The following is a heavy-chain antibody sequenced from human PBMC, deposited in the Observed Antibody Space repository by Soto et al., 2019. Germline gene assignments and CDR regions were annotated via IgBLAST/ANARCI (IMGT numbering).Heavy chain of an antibody. CDR1: GFTFSNYG. CDR2: IWHDGNNK. Sequence: QVQLVESGGGVVQPGRSLRLSCAASGFTFSNYGMHWVRQAPGKGLEWVAIIWHDGNNKYYADSVRGRFIISRDNSKNRRYRQRNSLRAEDTAVYYCASDLVGASDSYGLDVWGQGTPVTVSS. D-gene: IGHD1-26*01. J-gene: IGHJ6*02. V-gene: IGHV3-33*01. CDR3: ASDLVGASDSYGLDV.